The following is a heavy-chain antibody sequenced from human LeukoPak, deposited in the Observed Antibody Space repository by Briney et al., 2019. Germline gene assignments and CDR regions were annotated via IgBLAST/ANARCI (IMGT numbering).Heavy chain of an antibody. V-gene: IGHV4-38-2*01. CDR1: GYSISSGYY. CDR3: ARRYYDFWSGYYTFFDY. D-gene: IGHD3-3*01. J-gene: IGHJ4*02. CDR2: IYHSGST. Sequence: PSETLSLTCAVSGYSISSGYYWGWIRRPPGKGREGIGSIYHSGSTYYKPSLKSRVTISVDTSKNQFSLKLSSVTAADTAVYYCARRYYDFWSGYYTFFDYWGQGTLVTVSS.